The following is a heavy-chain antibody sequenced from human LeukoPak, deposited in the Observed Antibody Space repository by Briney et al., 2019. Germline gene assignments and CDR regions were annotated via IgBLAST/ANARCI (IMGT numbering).Heavy chain of an antibody. CDR3: ARPRGTTYNWFDP. J-gene: IGHJ5*02. D-gene: IGHD1-1*01. V-gene: IGHV4-34*01. Sequence: PSETLSLTCGVYGGSLSGYYWSWIRQTPGKGLEWIGEINHSGSTNYNPSLKSRVTISVDTSKKQFSLKLNSVTAADTAVYYCARPRGTTYNWFDPWGQGTQVTVSS. CDR1: GGSLSGYY. CDR2: INHSGST.